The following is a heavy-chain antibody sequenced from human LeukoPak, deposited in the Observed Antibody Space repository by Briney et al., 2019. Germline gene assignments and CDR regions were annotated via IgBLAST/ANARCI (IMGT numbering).Heavy chain of an antibody. CDR3: ARERDGRFFDY. V-gene: IGHV3-7*01. CDR1: GLTFRSYW. D-gene: IGHD5-24*01. CDR2: INQEGSEK. Sequence: AGGSLRLSCTVSGLTFRSYWMSWVRQALGKGLEWVANINQEGSEKYFVDSVRGRFTISRDNAKNLLYLQMNTLRAEDTAVYYCARERDGRFFDYWGQGTLVTVSS. J-gene: IGHJ4*02.